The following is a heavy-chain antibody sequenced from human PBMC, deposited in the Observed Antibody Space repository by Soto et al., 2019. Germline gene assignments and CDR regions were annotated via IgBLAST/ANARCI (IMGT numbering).Heavy chain of an antibody. CDR2: ISYDASKK. J-gene: IGHJ4*02. CDR3: ESPVGGFAPYFDY. D-gene: IGHD5-12*01. Sequence: QVQLVESGGGVVQPGKSLRLSCAASGFTLSDFAMHWVPQAPSKGLEWVAVISYDASKKYFADSVKGRFTISRDNSNNTRYLQMNRLRPDDTAVYHCESPVGGFAPYFDYWGPGTLVTVSS. CDR1: GFTLSDFA. V-gene: IGHV3-30-3*01.